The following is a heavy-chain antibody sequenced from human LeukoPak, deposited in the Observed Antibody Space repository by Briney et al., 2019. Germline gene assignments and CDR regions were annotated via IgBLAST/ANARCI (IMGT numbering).Heavy chain of an antibody. CDR2: ISGSGGST. J-gene: IGHJ4*02. CDR3: ANQNHYYGSEYYFDY. V-gene: IGHV3-23*01. D-gene: IGHD3-10*01. Sequence: GGSLRLSCAASGFTFSSYAMSWVRQAPGKGLEWVSAISGSGGSTYYADSVKGRFTISRDNSKKTLYLQMNSLRAEDTAVYYCANQNHYYGSEYYFDYWGQGTLVAVSS. CDR1: GFTFSSYA.